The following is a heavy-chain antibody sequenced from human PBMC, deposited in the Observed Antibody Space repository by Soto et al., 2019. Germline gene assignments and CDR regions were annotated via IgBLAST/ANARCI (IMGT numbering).Heavy chain of an antibody. J-gene: IGHJ6*03. Sequence: GGSLRLSCAASGFTFSRYAMSWVRQAPGKGLEWVSAISGSGGSTYYADSVKGRFTISRDNSKNTLYLQMNSLRAEDTAVYYCAKDGGYCSGGSCYYYYYYMDVWGKGTTVTVSS. CDR3: AKDGGYCSGGSCYYYYYYMDV. D-gene: IGHD2-15*01. CDR2: ISGSGGST. CDR1: GFTFSRYA. V-gene: IGHV3-23*01.